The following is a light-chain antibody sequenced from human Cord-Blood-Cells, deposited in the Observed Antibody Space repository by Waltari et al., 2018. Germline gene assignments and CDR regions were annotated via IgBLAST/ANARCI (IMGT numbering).Light chain of an antibody. CDR3: CSYAGSSTYV. CDR2: EGS. Sequence: QSALTQPASVPGSPGQSITISCTGTSSDVGSYNLVSWYQQHPGKAPKLMIYEGSKRPSGVSNRFSGSKSGNTASLTISGLQAEDEADYYCCSYAGSSTYVFGTRTKVTVL. V-gene: IGLV2-23*01. J-gene: IGLJ1*01. CDR1: SSDVGSYNL.